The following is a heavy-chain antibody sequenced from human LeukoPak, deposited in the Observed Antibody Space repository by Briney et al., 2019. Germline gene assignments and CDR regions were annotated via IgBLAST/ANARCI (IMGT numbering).Heavy chain of an antibody. CDR3: ARGRTTGEFDY. Sequence: SVKVSCKTSGGTFNNSAISWVRQAPGQGLEWMGVINPIFHTPTYAKKFQGRLTITKDESMSTASMDLSSLISDDTAVYYCARGRTTGEFDYWGQGTLVTVSS. V-gene: IGHV1-69*05. D-gene: IGHD4-11*01. CDR2: INPIFHTP. J-gene: IGHJ4*02. CDR1: GGTFNNSA.